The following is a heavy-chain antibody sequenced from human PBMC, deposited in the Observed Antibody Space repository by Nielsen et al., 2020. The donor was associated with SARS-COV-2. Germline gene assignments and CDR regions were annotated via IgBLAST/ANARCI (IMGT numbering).Heavy chain of an antibody. CDR2: IIPIFGTA. V-gene: IGHV1-69*13. CDR3: ARDSVHYDILTGPIIRHYYYGMDV. J-gene: IGHJ6*02. CDR1: GGTFSSYA. Sequence: SVKVSCKASGGTFSSYAISWVRQAPGQGLEWMGGIIPIFGTANYAQKFQGRVTITADESTSTAYMELSSLRSEDTAVYYCARDSVHYDILTGPIIRHYYYGMDVWGQGTTVTVSS. D-gene: IGHD3-9*01.